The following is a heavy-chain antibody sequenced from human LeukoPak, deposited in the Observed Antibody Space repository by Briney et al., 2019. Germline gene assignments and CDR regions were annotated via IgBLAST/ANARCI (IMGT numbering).Heavy chain of an antibody. CDR2: IYYSGST. D-gene: IGHD6-19*01. CDR3: ARKWATSIAGADAFDI. CDR1: GGSISSYY. Sequence: NPSETLSLTCTVSGGSISSYYWSWIRQPPGKGLEWIGYIYYSGSTYYNPSLKSRVTISVDTSKNQFSLKLSSVTAADTAVYYCARKWATSIAGADAFDIWGQGTMVTVSS. J-gene: IGHJ3*02. V-gene: IGHV4-59*12.